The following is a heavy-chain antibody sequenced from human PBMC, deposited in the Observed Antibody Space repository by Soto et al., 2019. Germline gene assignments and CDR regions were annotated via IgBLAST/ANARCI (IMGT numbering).Heavy chain of an antibody. CDR1: GFTFSSYA. J-gene: IGHJ4*02. CDR3: GRVPDHGGEGAGSDY. Sequence: EVQLVESGGGLVQPGGSLRLSCAASGFTFSSYAMHWVRQAPGKGLEYVSAISSNGGSTYYANSVKGRFTISRDHSKNTLYPPMGSLRGEDMAVNYCGRVPDHGGEGAGSDYWGQGTPVTVSS. CDR2: ISSNGGST. V-gene: IGHV3-64*01. D-gene: IGHD4-17*01.